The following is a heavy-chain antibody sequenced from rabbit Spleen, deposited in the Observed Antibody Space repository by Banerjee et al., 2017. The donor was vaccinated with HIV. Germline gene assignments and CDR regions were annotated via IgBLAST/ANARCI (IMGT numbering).Heavy chain of an antibody. CDR1: GVSFSSSSY. CDR2: IDTGSSGFT. V-gene: IGHV1S40*01. D-gene: IGHD1-1*01. Sequence: QSLEESGGDLVKPGASLTLTCTASGVSFSSSSYMCWVRQAPGKGLEWIACIDTGSSGFTYFATWAKGRFTCSKTSSTTVTLQLTRLTAADTATYFCARDTSSSFSSYGMDLWGQGTLGTVS. CDR3: ARDTSSSFSSYGMDL. J-gene: IGHJ6*01.